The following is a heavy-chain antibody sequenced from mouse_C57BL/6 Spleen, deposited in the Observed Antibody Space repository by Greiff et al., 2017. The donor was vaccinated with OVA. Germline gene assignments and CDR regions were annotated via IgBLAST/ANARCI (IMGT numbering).Heavy chain of an antibody. Sequence: QVQLKESDAELVKPGASVKISCKVSGYTFTDHTIHWMKQRPEQGLEWIGYIYPRDGSTKYNEKFKGKATLTADKSSSTAYMQLNSLTSEDSAVYFCARRRNYYGNPYYYAMDYWGQGTSVTVSS. V-gene: IGHV1-78*01. CDR1: GYTFTDHT. CDR2: IYPRDGST. CDR3: ARRRNYYGNPYYYAMDY. J-gene: IGHJ4*01. D-gene: IGHD2-1*01.